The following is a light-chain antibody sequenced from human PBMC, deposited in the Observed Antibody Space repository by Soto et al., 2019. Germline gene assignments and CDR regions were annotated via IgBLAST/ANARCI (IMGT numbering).Light chain of an antibody. CDR2: DVS. J-gene: IGLJ1*01. Sequence: QSALTRPRSVSGSPGQSVAISCTVTSSDVGGYNFVSWYQQHPGKAPKLLMYDVSKRPSGVPARFSGSKSGNTASLTISGLQVDDEADYYCCSYAGSYTYYVFGTGTKVTVL. CDR3: CSYAGSYTYYV. CDR1: SSDVGGYNF. V-gene: IGLV2-11*01.